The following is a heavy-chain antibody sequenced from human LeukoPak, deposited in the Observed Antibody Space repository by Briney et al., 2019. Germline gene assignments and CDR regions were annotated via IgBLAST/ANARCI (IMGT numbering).Heavy chain of an antibody. J-gene: IGHJ3*02. Sequence: PGGSLRLSCAASGFTFSSYWMSWVRQAPGKGLEWVAHINQDGSEKYYVDSVKGRFTISRDNAKNSLYLQMNSLRAEDTAVYYCARDVVVVPAAWGYDAFDIWGQGTMVTVSS. D-gene: IGHD2-2*01. CDR2: INQDGSEK. CDR1: GFTFSSYW. CDR3: ARDVVVVPAAWGYDAFDI. V-gene: IGHV3-7*01.